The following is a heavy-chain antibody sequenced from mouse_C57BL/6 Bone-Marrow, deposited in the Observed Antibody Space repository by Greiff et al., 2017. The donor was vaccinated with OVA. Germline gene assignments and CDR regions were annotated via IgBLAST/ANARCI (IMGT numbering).Heavy chain of an antibody. CDR1: GFTFSDYG. CDR3: ARPGYGDLDY. J-gene: IGHJ2*01. D-gene: IGHD2-10*02. CDR2: ISSGSSTI. V-gene: IGHV5-17*01. Sequence: EVKLMESGGGLVKPGGSLKLSCAASGFTFSDYGMHWVRQAPEKGLEWVAYISSGSSTIYYADTVKGRFTISRDNAKNTLFLQMTSRMSEDTAVYYCARPGYGDLDYWGQGTTLTVSS.